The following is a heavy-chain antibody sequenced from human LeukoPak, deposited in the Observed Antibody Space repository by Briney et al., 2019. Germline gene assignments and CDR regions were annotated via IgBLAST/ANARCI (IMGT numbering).Heavy chain of an antibody. J-gene: IGHJ3*02. CDR1: GGSISSGGYY. CDR2: IYYSGST. Sequence: PSQTLSLTCTVSGGSISSGGYYWSWIRQHPGKGLEWIGYIYYSGSTYYNPSLKSRVTISVDTSKNQFSLKLSSVTAADTAVYYCARARGFAAVDAFDIWGQGTMDTVSS. CDR3: ARARGFAAVDAFDI. D-gene: IGHD3-10*01. V-gene: IGHV4-31*03.